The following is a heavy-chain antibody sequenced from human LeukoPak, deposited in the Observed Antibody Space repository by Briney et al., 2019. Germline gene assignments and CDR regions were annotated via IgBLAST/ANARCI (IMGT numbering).Heavy chain of an antibody. CDR1: GGSISSGGYS. CDR3: ARFFAGYSGSWLLTHTKGAFDI. CDR2: IYYSGST. Sequence: PSQTLSLTCTVSGGSISSGGYSWSWIRQHPGKGLEWIGYIYYSGSTYYNPSLKSRVTISVDTSKNQFSLKLSSVTAADTAVYYCARFFAGYSGSWLLTHTKGAFDIWGQGTMVTVSS. V-gene: IGHV4-31*03. D-gene: IGHD6-13*01. J-gene: IGHJ3*02.